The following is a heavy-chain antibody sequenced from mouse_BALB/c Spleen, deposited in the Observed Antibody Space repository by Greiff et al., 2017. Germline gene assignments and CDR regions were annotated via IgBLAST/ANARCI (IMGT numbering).Heavy chain of an antibody. V-gene: IGHV5-6*01. Sequence: EVQVVESGGDLVKPGGSLKLSCAASGFTFSSYGMSWVRQTPDKRLEWVATISSGGSYTYYPDSVKGRFTISRDNAKNTLYLQMSSLKSEDTAMYYCARLYYGSSSAMDYWGQGTSVTVSS. CDR2: ISSGGSYT. CDR1: GFTFSSYG. CDR3: ARLYYGSSSAMDY. J-gene: IGHJ4*01. D-gene: IGHD1-1*01.